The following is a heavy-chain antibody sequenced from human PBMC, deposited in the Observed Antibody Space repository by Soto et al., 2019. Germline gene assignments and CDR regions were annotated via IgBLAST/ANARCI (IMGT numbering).Heavy chain of an antibody. Sequence: QVQLQQWGAGLLKPSETLSLTCAVYGGSFSGYYWSWIRQPPGKGLEWIGEINHSGSTNYNPSLKSRVTISVYTSKHQFSLKLSSVTASDTAVYYCARGKLSDYVWGSYRYHFDYWGQGTVVTVSS. J-gene: IGHJ4*02. D-gene: IGHD3-16*02. CDR2: INHSGST. CDR3: ARGKLSDYVWGSYRYHFDY. CDR1: GGSFSGYY. V-gene: IGHV4-34*01.